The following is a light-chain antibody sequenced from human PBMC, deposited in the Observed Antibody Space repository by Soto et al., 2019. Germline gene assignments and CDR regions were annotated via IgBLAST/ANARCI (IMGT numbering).Light chain of an antibody. CDR3: QQYYSAPYT. CDR2: WAS. V-gene: IGKV4-1*01. CDR1: QSVLYSSNNKNY. Sequence: DIVMTQSPDSLAVSLGERATINCKSSQSVLYSSNNKNYLAWYQQKPRQPPKLLIYWASTRESGVPDRFSGSRSGTNLTLTISSLQAEDVAVYYCQQYYSAPYTFGEGTKLDIK. J-gene: IGKJ2*01.